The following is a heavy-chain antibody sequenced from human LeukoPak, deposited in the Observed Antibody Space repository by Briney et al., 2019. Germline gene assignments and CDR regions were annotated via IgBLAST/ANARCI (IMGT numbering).Heavy chain of an antibody. Sequence: GESVKISCKASGYSFIDYWIGWVRRMPGKGLEWMGIIYPGDSDIRYSPSFQGQVTISADKSFSTAYLQWSSLKASDTAMYYCARGDDSTGYPPFDYWGQGTLVTVSS. CDR1: GYSFIDYW. D-gene: IGHD2-8*02. CDR2: IYPGDSDI. V-gene: IGHV5-51*01. J-gene: IGHJ4*02. CDR3: ARGDDSTGYPPFDY.